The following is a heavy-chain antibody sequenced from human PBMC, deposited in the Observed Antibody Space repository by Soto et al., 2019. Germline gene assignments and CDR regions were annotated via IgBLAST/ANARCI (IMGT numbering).Heavy chain of an antibody. J-gene: IGHJ6*02. CDR2: INTGNGDT. CDR3: ARVGPYYYYGMDV. V-gene: IGHV1-3*04. CDR1: GYTFISYA. Sequence: GASVKVSCKASGYTFISYAIHWVRQAPGQRFEWMGWINTGNGDTKYSQKFQGRVTIARDTSASTTYMELSSLTSEDTALYYCARVGPYYYYGMDVWGQGTTVTVS.